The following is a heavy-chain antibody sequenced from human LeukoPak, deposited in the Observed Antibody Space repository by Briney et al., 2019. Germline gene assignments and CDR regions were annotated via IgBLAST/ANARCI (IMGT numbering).Heavy chain of an antibody. CDR2: ISSSSIYI. V-gene: IGHV3-21*01. D-gene: IGHD5-24*01. CDR3: ARGRDGYNLIDAFDI. CDR1: GFSLSSYA. J-gene: IGHJ3*02. Sequence: GGSLRLSCTVSGFSLSSYAMSWVRLAPGKGLEWVSSISSSSIYIYYADSVKGRFTISRDNAKKSMYLQTNSLRAEDTAVYYCARGRDGYNLIDAFDIWGQGTMVTVSS.